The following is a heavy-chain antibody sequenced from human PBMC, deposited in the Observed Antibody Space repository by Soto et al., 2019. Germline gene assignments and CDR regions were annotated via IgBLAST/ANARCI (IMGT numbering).Heavy chain of an antibody. J-gene: IGHJ4*02. CDR2: ITSSGSTT. Sequence: QVQLVESGGDLVQPGGSLRLSCAASGFTFSDYYMSWIRQAPGKGLEWVSSITSSGSTTYYTDSVKGRFTISRDNAKNSLYLQMNSLIAEDTAVYYCARERYSYGPYYFDYWGQGTLVTVSS. CDR1: GFTFSDYY. D-gene: IGHD5-18*01. CDR3: ARERYSYGPYYFDY. V-gene: IGHV3-11*01.